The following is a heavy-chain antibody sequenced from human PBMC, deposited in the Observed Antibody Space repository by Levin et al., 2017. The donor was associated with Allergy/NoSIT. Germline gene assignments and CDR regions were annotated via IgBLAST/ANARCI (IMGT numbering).Heavy chain of an antibody. CDR3: ASSGNSTDFDY. Sequence: GESLKISCKASGYTFSNYGINWVRQAPGQGLEWLGYISAYNGDTNYAQNLQGRVTMTTDTSTSTPYMELRSLRSDDTAVYYCASSGNSTDFDYWGQGTLVTVSS. CDR1: GYTFSNYG. V-gene: IGHV1-18*01. J-gene: IGHJ4*02. D-gene: IGHD2-2*01. CDR2: ISAYNGDT.